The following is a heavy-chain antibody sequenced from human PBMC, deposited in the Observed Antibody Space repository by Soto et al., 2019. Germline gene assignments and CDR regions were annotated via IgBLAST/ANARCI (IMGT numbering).Heavy chain of an antibody. J-gene: IGHJ6*02. D-gene: IGHD2-2*02. CDR2: INTNTGSP. Sequence: ASVKFSGNASGYTFTSYAMNWVRQAPGRGLEWMGWINTNTGSPTYAQGFTGRFVFSLDTSVSTAYLQICSLKAEDTAVYYCARDWYCSSTSCYTDYYFGTDVWGQGTTVTVSS. V-gene: IGHV7-4-1*01. CDR3: ARDWYCSSTSCYTDYYFGTDV. CDR1: GYTFTSYA.